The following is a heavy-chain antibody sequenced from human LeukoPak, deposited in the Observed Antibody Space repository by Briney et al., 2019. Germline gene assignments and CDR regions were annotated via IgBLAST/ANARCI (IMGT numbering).Heavy chain of an antibody. D-gene: IGHD6-13*01. J-gene: IGHJ4*02. Sequence: ASVKVSCKASGYTFTGSYMHWVRQAPGQGLEWMGWINPNSGGTNYAQKFQGRVTMTRDTSMSTAYMELSSLTSDDTAVFYCAKPGTAAGSPRYYFDYWGQGALVSVSS. CDR3: AKPGTAAGSPRYYFDY. CDR1: GYTFTGSY. CDR2: INPNSGGT. V-gene: IGHV1-2*02.